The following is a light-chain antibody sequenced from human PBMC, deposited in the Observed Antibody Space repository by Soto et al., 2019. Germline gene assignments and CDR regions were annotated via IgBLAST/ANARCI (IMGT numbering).Light chain of an antibody. CDR1: SSNVGRNT. V-gene: IGLV1-44*01. CDR2: NNN. J-gene: IGLJ3*02. Sequence: QLALTQPPSASGTPGQRVTISCSGSSSNVGRNTVNWYQQLPGTAPKLLISNNNQRPSGVPDRFSGSKSGTSASLAISGLQSEDEADYYCAAWDDSLNGVVFGGGTKLTVL. CDR3: AAWDDSLNGVV.